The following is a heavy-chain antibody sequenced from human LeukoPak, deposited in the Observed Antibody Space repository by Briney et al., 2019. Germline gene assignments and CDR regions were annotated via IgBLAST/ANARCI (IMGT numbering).Heavy chain of an antibody. CDR3: AKQLGYCSDGSCYFPY. V-gene: IGHV3-23*01. CDR2: ISNNGGYT. Sequence: TGGSLKLSCAASGFTFSSYWMNWVRQAPGKGLVWVSAISNNGGYTYYADSVQGRFTISRDNSKSTLCLQMNSLRAEDTAVYYCAKQLGYCSDGSCYFPYWGQGTLVTVSS. CDR1: GFTFSSYW. D-gene: IGHD2-15*01. J-gene: IGHJ4*02.